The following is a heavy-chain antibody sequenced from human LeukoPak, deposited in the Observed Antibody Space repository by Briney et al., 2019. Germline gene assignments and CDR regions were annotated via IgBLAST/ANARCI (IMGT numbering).Heavy chain of an antibody. D-gene: IGHD4-17*01. Sequence: GGSLRLSCAASGFTFSSYGMHWVRQAPGKGLEGVALIRYDGSNKYYADSVKGRFTISRDNSKNTLYLQMNSLRAEDTAVYYCARDYGDYSGAFDIWGQGTMVTVSS. J-gene: IGHJ3*02. V-gene: IGHV3-30*02. CDR3: ARDYGDYSGAFDI. CDR1: GFTFSSYG. CDR2: IRYDGSNK.